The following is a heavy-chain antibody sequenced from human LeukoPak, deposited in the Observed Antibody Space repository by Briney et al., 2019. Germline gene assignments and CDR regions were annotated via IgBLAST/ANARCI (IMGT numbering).Heavy chain of an antibody. CDR3: AKADYGDYEGICFDY. Sequence: GGSLRLSCAASGFTFSSYGMSWVRQAPGKGLEWVSAISGSGGSTYYADSVKGRFTISRDNSKNTLYLQMNSLRAEDTAVYYCAKADYGDYEGICFDYWGQGTLVTVSS. CDR2: ISGSGGST. CDR1: GFTFSSYG. D-gene: IGHD4-17*01. J-gene: IGHJ4*02. V-gene: IGHV3-23*01.